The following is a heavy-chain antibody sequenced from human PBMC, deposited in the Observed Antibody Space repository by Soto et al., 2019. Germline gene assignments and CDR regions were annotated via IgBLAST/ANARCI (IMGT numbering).Heavy chain of an antibody. V-gene: IGHV3-15*07. J-gene: IGHJ4*01. CDR2: DKSKNHCGTT. CDR1: GFTFSNAW. CDR3: TTNPCITSIIVRFDY. D-gene: IGHD3-3*01. Sequence: LILSCAASGFTFSNAWINLVRQAPGKGREWVGLDKSKNHCGTTDFPPPVKGRFALTRNDSKEVVYPEMNCLKPVETGIYYCTTNPCITSIIVRFDYWGHGTLVTVS.